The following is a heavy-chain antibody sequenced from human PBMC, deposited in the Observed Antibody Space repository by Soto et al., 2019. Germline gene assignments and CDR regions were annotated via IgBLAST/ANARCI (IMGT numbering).Heavy chain of an antibody. V-gene: IGHV3-30*18. Sequence: GGSLRLSCAASGFTFSSYGMHWVRQAPGKGLEWVAVISYDGSNKYYADSVKGRFTISRDNSKNTLYLQMNSLRAEDTAVYYCAKDWGLIVATQPDYWGQGTLVTVSS. CDR1: GFTFSSYG. J-gene: IGHJ4*02. CDR2: ISYDGSNK. CDR3: AKDWGLIVATQPDY. D-gene: IGHD5-12*01.